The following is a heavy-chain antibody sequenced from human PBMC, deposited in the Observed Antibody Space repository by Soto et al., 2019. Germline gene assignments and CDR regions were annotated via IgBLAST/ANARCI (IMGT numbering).Heavy chain of an antibody. J-gene: IGHJ6*02. D-gene: IGHD2-2*01. V-gene: IGHV3-23*01. CDR1: GFTFSSFA. CDR2: TRSNGEYT. Sequence: EVQVLESGGGLVQPGGSLRLSCADSGFTFSSFAMTWVRQAPGKGLEWVSTTRSNGEYTYYTDSVKGRFTVSRDNSKNALFLEMSSLRAEDTAIYYCAKDSQSVSESAARVYGMDVWGQGTTVTVSS. CDR3: AKDSQSVSESAARVYGMDV.